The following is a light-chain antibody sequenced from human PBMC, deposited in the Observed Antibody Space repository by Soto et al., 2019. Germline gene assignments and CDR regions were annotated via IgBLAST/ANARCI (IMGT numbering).Light chain of an antibody. CDR3: QQSYSYPKT. CDR1: EEISTY. J-gene: IGKJ1*01. CDR2: GSL. Sequence: DIQMTQSPSSLSVSVGDRVTISCRASEEISTYLNWYHQKPGQAPKLLIYGSLNLQSGVPSRFSGSGSGTHFTLTINSLQPEDFATYYCQQSYSYPKTFGPGTTVEVK. V-gene: IGKV1-39*01.